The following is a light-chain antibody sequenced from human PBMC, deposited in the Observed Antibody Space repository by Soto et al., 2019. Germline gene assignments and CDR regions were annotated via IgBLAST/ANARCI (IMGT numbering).Light chain of an antibody. J-gene: IGKJ2*01. V-gene: IGKV3-15*01. CDR1: QSVSSN. CDR2: GAS. Sequence: EIVMTQSPAALSVSPGGRAPRSCRASQSVSSNLAWYQQKPGQAPRLVIYGASTRATGIPARFSGSGSGTEFTLTIRSLQPEDFAVYYCQQYNNWPPYTFGQGTQLEIK. CDR3: QQYNNWPPYT.